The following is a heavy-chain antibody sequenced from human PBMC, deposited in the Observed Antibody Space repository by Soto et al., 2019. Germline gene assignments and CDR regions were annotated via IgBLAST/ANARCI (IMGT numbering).Heavy chain of an antibody. Sequence: GGSLRLSCAASGFTFSSYSMNWVRQAPGKGLEWVSSISSSSSYIYYADSVKGRFTISRDSAKNSLYLQMSSLRAEDTAVYYCARVHPGGVVLDAFDIWGQGTMVTVSS. CDR2: ISSSSSYI. CDR1: GFTFSSYS. J-gene: IGHJ3*02. CDR3: ARVHPGGVVLDAFDI. D-gene: IGHD3-16*01. V-gene: IGHV3-21*01.